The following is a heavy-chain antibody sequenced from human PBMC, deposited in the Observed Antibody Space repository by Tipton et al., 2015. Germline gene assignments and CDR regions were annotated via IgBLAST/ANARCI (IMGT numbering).Heavy chain of an antibody. CDR3: AKTKYSSGWELDY. CDR1: GFTVSSNY. CDR2: IYSGGST. Sequence: SLRLSCAASGFTVSSNYMSWVRQAPGKGLEWVSVIYSGGSTYYADSVKGRFTISRDNAKSSLYLQMNSLRAEDTAVYYCAKTKYSSGWELDYWGQGTLVTVSS. V-gene: IGHV3-53*01. J-gene: IGHJ4*02. D-gene: IGHD6-19*01.